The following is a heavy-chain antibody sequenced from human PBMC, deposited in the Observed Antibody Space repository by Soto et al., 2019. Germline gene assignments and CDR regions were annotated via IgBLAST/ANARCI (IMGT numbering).Heavy chain of an antibody. CDR3: ARGLGNYLLDY. D-gene: IGHD3-16*01. CDR2: IYPGDFDT. J-gene: IGHJ4*02. CDR1: GDTNYW. Sequence: EVQLLQSGAEVKKPGDSLKISCRVSGDTNYWIAWVRQMPGKGLEYMGFIYPGDFDTVYSPSFQGHVTFSADKSISTAYLQWSSLKASDTAMYFCARGLGNYLLDYWGQGTLVTVSS. V-gene: IGHV5-51*03.